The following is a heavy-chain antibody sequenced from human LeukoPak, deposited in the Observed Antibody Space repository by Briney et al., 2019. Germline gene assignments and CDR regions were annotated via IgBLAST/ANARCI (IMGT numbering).Heavy chain of an antibody. Sequence: GGSLRLSCVASGFTFNIYVMSWVRQTPGKGLEWVSGIVGSGGSTYYADSVKGRFTISRDNSKSTLYLQMNSLRAEDTAVYYCARPVRENYNWFDPWGQGTLVTVSS. D-gene: IGHD3-10*01. V-gene: IGHV3-23*01. J-gene: IGHJ5*02. CDR3: ARPVRENYNWFDP. CDR2: IVGSGGST. CDR1: GFTFNIYV.